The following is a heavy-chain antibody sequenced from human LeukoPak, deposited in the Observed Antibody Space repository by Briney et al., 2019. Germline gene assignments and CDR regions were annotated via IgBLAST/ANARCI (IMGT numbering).Heavy chain of an antibody. J-gene: IGHJ4*02. CDR3: PKEDSSGHYFEN. D-gene: IGHD3-22*01. CDR1: GFTFDDYA. Sequence: GGSLRLSCAASGFTFDDYAMHWVRQAPGKGLEWVSGISWNSGSIGYADSVKGRFTISRDNAKNSLYLQMNSLRAEDTALYYFPKEDSSGHYFENLGQGTRVT. CDR2: ISWNSGSI. V-gene: IGHV3-9*01.